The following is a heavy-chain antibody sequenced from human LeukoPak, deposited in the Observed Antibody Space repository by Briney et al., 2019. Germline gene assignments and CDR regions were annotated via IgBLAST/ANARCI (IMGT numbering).Heavy chain of an antibody. CDR1: GGSFSGYY. J-gene: IGHJ4*02. CDR2: INHSGST. V-gene: IGHV4-34*01. CDR3: ARDGGQGSGWSTIDY. D-gene: IGHD6-19*01. Sequence: SETLSLTCAVYGGSFSGYYWSWIRQPPGKGLKWIGEINHSGSTNYNPSLKSRVTISVDASKNQFSLKLSSVTAADTAVYYCARDGGQGSGWSTIDYWGQGTLVTVSS.